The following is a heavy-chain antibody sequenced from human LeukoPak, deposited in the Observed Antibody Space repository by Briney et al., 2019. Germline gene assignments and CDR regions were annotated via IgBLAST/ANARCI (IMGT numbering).Heavy chain of an antibody. Sequence: PGGSLRLSCAASGFTFTNYSMNWVRQAPGKGLEWVSGIHSSGDHTYYAASVEGRFTISRDNSRNTLYLQMNSLRAEDTAVYYCVKDTRALGLFLLDCWGPGTLVTVSS. V-gene: IGHV3-23*05. CDR3: VKDTRALGLFLLDC. J-gene: IGHJ4*02. D-gene: IGHD5-18*01. CDR2: IHSSGDHT. CDR1: GFTFTNYS.